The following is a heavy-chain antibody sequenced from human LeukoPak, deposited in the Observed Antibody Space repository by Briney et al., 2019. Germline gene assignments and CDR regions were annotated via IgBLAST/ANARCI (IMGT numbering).Heavy chain of an antibody. V-gene: IGHV3-53*01. Sequence: GGSLRLSCAASGFTVSSNYMTWVRQAPGQGLEWVSVIYFGGTTCYADSVKGRFTISRDNSKNTVYLQMNSLRVEDTAVYYCARGDGVYVYWGQGTLVAVSS. CDR1: GFTVSSNY. D-gene: IGHD5/OR15-5a*01. J-gene: IGHJ4*02. CDR3: ARGDGVYVY. CDR2: IYFGGTT.